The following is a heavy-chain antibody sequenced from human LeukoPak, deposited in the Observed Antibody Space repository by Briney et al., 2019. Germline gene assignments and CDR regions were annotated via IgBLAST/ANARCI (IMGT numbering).Heavy chain of an antibody. CDR2: ISSSGTTM. Sequence: GGSLRLSCAATEVTFSSYEMNWVRQAPGKGLEWVSYISSSGTTMYYADSVKGRFTISRDNAKNSLYLQMNSLRAEDTAIYYCEGYDILTGPEAFDIWGQGTVVTVSS. CDR1: EVTFSSYE. CDR3: EGYDILTGPEAFDI. J-gene: IGHJ3*02. V-gene: IGHV3-48*03. D-gene: IGHD3-9*01.